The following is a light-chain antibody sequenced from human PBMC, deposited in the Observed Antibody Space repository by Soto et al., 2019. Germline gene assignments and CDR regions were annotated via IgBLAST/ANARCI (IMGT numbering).Light chain of an antibody. J-gene: IGKJ1*01. CDR2: DTS. CDR1: QSVSGY. CDR3: QHYNHWLWT. V-gene: IGKV3-15*01. Sequence: EIALTQSPVTLSLYPEERATLSCRASQSVSGYLAWYQQKPGQAPRLLIYDTSNRATGIPARFSGSGSGTEFTLTISSLQSEDSAVYYCQHYNHWLWTFGQGTKVDIK.